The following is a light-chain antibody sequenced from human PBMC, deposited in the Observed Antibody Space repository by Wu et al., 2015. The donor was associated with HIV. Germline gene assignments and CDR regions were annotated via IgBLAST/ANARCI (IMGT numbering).Light chain of an antibody. CDR2: AAS. J-gene: IGKJ4*01. V-gene: IGKV1-12*01. CDR3: QQYKTYSPT. CDR1: QDITSW. Sequence: DIQMTQSPSSVSASVGDRVTITCRASQDITSWLAWYQQRPGKAPKLLIYAASSLQSGVPSRFSGSGSGTDFTLTISCLQPDDFATYYCQQYKTYSPTFGGGTKVEIK.